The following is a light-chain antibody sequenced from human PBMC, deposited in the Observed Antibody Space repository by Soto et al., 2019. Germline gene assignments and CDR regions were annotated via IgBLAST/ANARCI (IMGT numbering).Light chain of an antibody. CDR3: CSYAGDSTPYV. V-gene: IGLV2-23*01. J-gene: IGLJ1*01. Sequence: QSALTQPASVSGSPGQSITISCTGTSSDVGSYNFVSWYQQHPGKAPKVIIYEGTKRPSGVSNRFSGSKSGNTASLTISGLQVEDEADYYCCSYAGDSTPYVFGTGTKVTVL. CDR1: SSDVGSYNF. CDR2: EGT.